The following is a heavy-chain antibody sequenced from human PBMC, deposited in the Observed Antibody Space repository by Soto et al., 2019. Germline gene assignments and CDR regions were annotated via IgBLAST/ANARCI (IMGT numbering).Heavy chain of an antibody. J-gene: IGHJ4*02. V-gene: IGHV4-34*01. CDR2: INRSGST. Sequence: SETLSLTCAVYGGSFSGYYWTWIRQPPGTGLEWIGEINRSGSTNYNPSLKSRVTISVDTSNNQFSLKLTSVTAADTAVYYCARDKITGLFDYWGQGTLVTVS. CDR3: ARDKITGLFDY. D-gene: IGHD2-8*02. CDR1: GGSFSGYY.